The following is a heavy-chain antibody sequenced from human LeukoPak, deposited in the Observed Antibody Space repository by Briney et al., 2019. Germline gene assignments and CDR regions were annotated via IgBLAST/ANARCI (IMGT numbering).Heavy chain of an antibody. CDR2: ISSSSSTI. D-gene: IGHD3-22*01. CDR3: ARVVVMVNDAFDV. Sequence: GGSLRLSCAASGFTFSSYRMNWVRQAPGKGLEWVSYISSSSSTIYYADSVKGRFTVSRDNAKNSLYLQMNSLRAEDTAVYYCARVVVMVNDAFDVWGQGTMVTVSS. J-gene: IGHJ3*01. V-gene: IGHV3-48*01. CDR1: GFTFSSYR.